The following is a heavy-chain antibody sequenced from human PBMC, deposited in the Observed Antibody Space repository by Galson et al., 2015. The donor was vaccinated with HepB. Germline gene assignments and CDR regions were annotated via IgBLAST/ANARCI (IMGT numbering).Heavy chain of an antibody. V-gene: IGHV3-30*03. CDR1: GFTFSSYG. J-gene: IGHJ4*02. CDR3: APGGSSGY. D-gene: IGHD2-15*01. CDR2: ISYDGSNK. Sequence: SLRLSCAASGFTFSSYGMHWVRQAPGKGLEWVAVISYDGSNKYYADSVKGRFTISRDNSKNTLYLQMNSLRAEDTAVYYCAPGGSSGYWGQGTLVTVSS.